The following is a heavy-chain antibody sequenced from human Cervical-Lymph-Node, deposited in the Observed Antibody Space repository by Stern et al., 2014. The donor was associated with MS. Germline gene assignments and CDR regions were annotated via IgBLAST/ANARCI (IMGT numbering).Heavy chain of an antibody. D-gene: IGHD3-16*01. CDR1: GGSISSRIYY. CDR2: IYVSGGT. Sequence: QVQLQESGPGLVKPSQTLSLTCTVSGGSISSRIYYWSWIRQAAGKGLEWIGRIYVSGGTKYNPSLGSRATISVHTAKTQISLGLSSVTAADTAVYFCAATQPLMGEDGSRLEAIDYYYGMDVWGQGTTVTVSS. CDR3: AATQPLMGEDGSRLEAIDYYYGMDV. J-gene: IGHJ6*02. V-gene: IGHV4-61*02.